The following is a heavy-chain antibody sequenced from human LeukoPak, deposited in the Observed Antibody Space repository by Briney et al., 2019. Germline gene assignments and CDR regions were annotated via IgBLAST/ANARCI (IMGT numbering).Heavy chain of an antibody. D-gene: IGHD1-26*01. CDR3: GRTRGSYLINQFDY. J-gene: IGHJ4*02. CDR2: INPNSGGT. CDR1: GYTFTGYY. V-gene: IGHV1-2*06. Sequence: ASVKVSCKASGYTFTGYYMHWVRQAPGQGLEWMGRINPNSGGTNYAQKFQGRVTMTRDTSISTAYMELSRLRSDDTAMYYCGRTRGSYLINQFDYWGQGTLVNAS.